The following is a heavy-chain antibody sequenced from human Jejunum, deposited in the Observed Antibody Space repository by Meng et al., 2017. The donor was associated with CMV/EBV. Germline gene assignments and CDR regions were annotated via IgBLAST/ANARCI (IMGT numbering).Heavy chain of an antibody. CDR2: IIPSLGIA. V-gene: IGHV1-69*08. Sequence: QVQLVQAGAEVKKPGTSVKASCKASGGTFSSYTISWVRQAPGQGLEWMGRIIPSLGIANYAQKFQGRVTITADKSTSTAYMELSSLRSEDTAVYYWARDEGGWLTAPDYWGQGTLVTVSS. J-gene: IGHJ4*02. CDR1: GGTFSSYT. CDR3: ARDEGGWLTAPDY. D-gene: IGHD5-24*01.